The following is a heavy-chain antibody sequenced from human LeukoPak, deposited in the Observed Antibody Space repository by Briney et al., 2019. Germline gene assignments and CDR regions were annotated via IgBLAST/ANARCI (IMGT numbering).Heavy chain of an antibody. D-gene: IGHD4/OR15-4a*01. J-gene: IGHJ6*03. CDR2: IRYDGRHE. CDR1: GFMFIGYG. Sequence: PGGSLRLSCEASGFMFIGYGMHWVRQTPGEGLEWVAFIRYDGRHEYYTDSVKGRFTISRDNAKNSLYLQMNSLRAEDTAVYYCARGGAYYYYMDVWGKGTTVTASS. CDR3: ARGGAYYYYMDV. V-gene: IGHV3-30*02.